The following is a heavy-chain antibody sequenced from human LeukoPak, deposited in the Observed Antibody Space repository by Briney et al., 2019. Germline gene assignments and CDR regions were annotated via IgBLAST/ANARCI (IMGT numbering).Heavy chain of an antibody. Sequence: SETLSLTCTVSGGSISSYYWSWIRQPPGKGLEWIGYIHYSGSTNYNPSLKSRVTISVDTSKNQFSLKLSSVTAADTAVYYCARSLWDTAMVTGWGQGTLVTVSS. V-gene: IGHV4-59*01. J-gene: IGHJ4*02. CDR3: ARSLWDTAMVTG. CDR1: GGSISSYY. D-gene: IGHD5-18*01. CDR2: IHYSGST.